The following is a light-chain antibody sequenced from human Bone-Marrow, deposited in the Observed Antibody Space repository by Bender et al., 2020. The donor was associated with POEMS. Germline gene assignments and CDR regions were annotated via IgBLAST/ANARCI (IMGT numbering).Light chain of an antibody. CDR3: SSYSDSNTLL. Sequence: SALTQPASVSGPPGQSITISCTGTNSDAGSYSAVSWYQQHQGKAPKFLIYEVSKRPSGISNRFSGSKSGNTASLTISGLQAEDEADYFCSSYSDSNTLLFGGGTKLTVL. J-gene: IGLJ2*01. CDR1: NSDAGSYSA. CDR2: EVS. V-gene: IGLV2-23*02.